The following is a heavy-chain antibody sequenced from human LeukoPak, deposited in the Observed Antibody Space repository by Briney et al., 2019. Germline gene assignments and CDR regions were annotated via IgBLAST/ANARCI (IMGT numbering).Heavy chain of an antibody. D-gene: IGHD2-2*01. CDR3: AREGYCSSTSCYD. CDR2: IIPIFGTA. Sequence: ASVKVSCKASGGTFSSYAISWVRQAPGQGLEWMGGIIPIFGTANYAQKFQGRVTITADESTSTAYMELSSLRSEDTAVYYCAREGYCSSTSCYDWGQGTLVTVSS. J-gene: IGHJ4*02. CDR1: GGTFSSYA. V-gene: IGHV1-69*13.